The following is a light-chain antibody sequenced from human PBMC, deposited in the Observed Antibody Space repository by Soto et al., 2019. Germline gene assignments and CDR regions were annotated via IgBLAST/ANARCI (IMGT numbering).Light chain of an antibody. V-gene: IGLV2-14*01. CDR3: NSYTSSSTGV. Sequence: QSVLTQPASVSGSPGQSITISCTGTNSDIGDYNYVSWYQHHPGKAPKLMIYEVSYRPSGVSSRFSGSKSGNTASLTISGLQAEDEADYYCNSYTSSSTGVFGTGTKVTVL. CDR1: NSDIGDYNY. CDR2: EVS. J-gene: IGLJ1*01.